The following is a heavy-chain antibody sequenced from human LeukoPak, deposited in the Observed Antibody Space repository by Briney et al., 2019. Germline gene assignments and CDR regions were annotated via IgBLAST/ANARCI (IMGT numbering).Heavy chain of an antibody. CDR3: ARDPSGSFDHDY. Sequence: GGSLRLSCAASGFTFSSYAMSWVRQAPGKGLEWVSAISGSGGSTYYADSVKGRFTISRDNSKNTLYLQMNSLRAEDTAVYYCARDPSGSFDHDYWGQGTLVTVSS. CDR2: ISGSGGST. V-gene: IGHV3-23*01. CDR1: GFTFSSYA. D-gene: IGHD1-26*01. J-gene: IGHJ4*02.